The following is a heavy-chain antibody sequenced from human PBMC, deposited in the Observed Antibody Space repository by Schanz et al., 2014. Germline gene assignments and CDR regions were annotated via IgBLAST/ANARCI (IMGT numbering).Heavy chain of an antibody. V-gene: IGHV4-34*01. CDR3: ARHLAESAAAAFDS. Sequence: QVQLQQWGAGLLKPSETLSLTCAVYGGSFSGYFWSWTRQSPEKGREWMGEISHSGRTTYNPSLKSRATISVDTSKNQFFLKLSSVAAADTAVYYCARHLAESAAAAFDSWGQGTLVAVSS. CDR2: ISHSGRT. D-gene: IGHD2-2*01. J-gene: IGHJ4*02. CDR1: GGSFSGYF.